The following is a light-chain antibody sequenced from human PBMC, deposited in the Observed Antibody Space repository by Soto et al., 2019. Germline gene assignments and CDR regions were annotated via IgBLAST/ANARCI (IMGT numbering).Light chain of an antibody. V-gene: IGLV2-14*01. Sequence: QSVLTQPASVSGSPGHSITISCTGTSSDVGGYDYVSWYQQHPGKAPKLMIYDVTNRPSGVSNRFSGSKSGNTASLTISGLQVEDEADYYCISYASINTYVFGTGTKVTVL. CDR2: DVT. CDR3: ISYASINTYV. J-gene: IGLJ1*01. CDR1: SSDVGGYDY.